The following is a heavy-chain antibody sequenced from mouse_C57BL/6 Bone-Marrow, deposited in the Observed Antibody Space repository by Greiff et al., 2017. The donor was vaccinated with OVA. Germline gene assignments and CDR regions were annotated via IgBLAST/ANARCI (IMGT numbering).Heavy chain of an antibody. CDR1: GYTFTSYT. CDR3: ARGRLPQPSFAY. D-gene: IGHD2-4*01. J-gene: IGHJ3*01. V-gene: IGHV1-4*01. CDR2: INPSSGYT. Sequence: QVQLQQSGAELARPSASVKMSCKASGYTFTSYTMHWVKQRPGQGLEWIGYINPSSGYTKYNQKFKDKATLTADKSSSTAYMQLSSLTSEDSAVYYCARGRLPQPSFAYWGQGTLVTVSA.